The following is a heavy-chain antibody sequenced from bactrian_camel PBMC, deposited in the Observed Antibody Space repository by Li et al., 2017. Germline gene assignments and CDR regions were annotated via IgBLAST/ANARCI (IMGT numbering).Heavy chain of an antibody. Sequence: VQLVESGGGSVQAGGSLELSCAVSQHTLSTICMAWFRQAPGKGREGVATLSRAGGWTDYADSVMGRFTISQDNAKNTVYLQMNNLKPEDTGMYYCAPESPWTSGCSDWGQGTQVTVS. CDR3: APESPWTSGCSD. CDR2: LSRAGGWT. V-gene: IGHV3S31*01. CDR1: QHTLSTIC. D-gene: IGHD5*01. J-gene: IGHJ4*01.